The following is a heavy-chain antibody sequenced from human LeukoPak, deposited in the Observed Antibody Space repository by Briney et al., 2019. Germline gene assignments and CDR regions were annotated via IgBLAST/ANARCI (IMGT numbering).Heavy chain of an antibody. CDR1: GGSISSYY. CDR2: IYYSGST. V-gene: IGHV4-59*01. Sequence: PSETLSLTCTVSGGSISSYYWSWIRQPPGKGLEWIGYIYYSGSTNYNPSLKSRVTISVDTSKNQFSLELSSVTAADTAVYYCARDYYGSGSYFVLGAFDIWGQGTMVTVSS. D-gene: IGHD3-10*01. J-gene: IGHJ3*02. CDR3: ARDYYGSGSYFVLGAFDI.